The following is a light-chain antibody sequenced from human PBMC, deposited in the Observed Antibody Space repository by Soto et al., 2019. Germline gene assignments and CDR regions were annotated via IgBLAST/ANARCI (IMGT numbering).Light chain of an antibody. CDR1: KGISSW. J-gene: IGKJ1*01. CDR3: QQYKSYSRT. Sequence: DIQMTQSPSTLSASVGDRVTITCRASKGISSWLAWYQQRPGKAPTLRIYKASRLVSGVPSRFSGSGSGTEFSLTSSRVQPNDFAAYYCQQYKSYSRTFGQGAKVE. V-gene: IGKV1-5*03. CDR2: KAS.